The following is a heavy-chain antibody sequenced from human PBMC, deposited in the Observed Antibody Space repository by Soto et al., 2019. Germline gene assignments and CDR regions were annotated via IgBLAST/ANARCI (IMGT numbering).Heavy chain of an antibody. CDR3: ARTVGYYYGMDV. V-gene: IGHV1-3*01. CDR1: GYTFTSYA. D-gene: IGHD4-17*01. J-gene: IGHJ6*02. CDR2: INAGDGNT. Sequence: QVQLVQSGAEVKKPGASVKVSCKASGYTFTSYAMHWVRQAPGQRLEWMGWINAGDGNTKYSQKFQGRVTITRDTSASTAYMELSSLRSEDTAVYYCARTVGYYYGMDVWGQGTTGTVSS.